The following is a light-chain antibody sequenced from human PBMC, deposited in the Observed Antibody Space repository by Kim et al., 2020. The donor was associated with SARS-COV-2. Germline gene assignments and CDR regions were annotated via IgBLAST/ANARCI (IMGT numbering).Light chain of an antibody. CDR2: GAS. J-gene: IGKJ4*01. CDR1: QSVSSK. CDR3: QQYNNWPLT. V-gene: IGKV3-15*01. Sequence: DIAMTQSPATLSVSPGERATLSCTASQSVSSKLAWYQRNPGQAPRLLIYGASTRATGIPARFSGSGSGTEFTLSISSLQSEDFAVYYCQQYNNWPLTFGGGTKVDIK.